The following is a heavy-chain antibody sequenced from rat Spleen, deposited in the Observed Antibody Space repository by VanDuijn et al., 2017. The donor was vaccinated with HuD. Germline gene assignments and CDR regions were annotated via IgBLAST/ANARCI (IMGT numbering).Heavy chain of an antibody. V-gene: IGHV3-3*01. CDR2: INSAGST. Sequence: DVQLQESGPGLVKPSQSLSLTCSVTGFSIASAFGWNWIRKFPGNKLEWMGYINSAGSTNYNPPLKSQISITRDTSKNQFFLQVNSVTTEDTATYYCARGVMDAWGQGASVTVSS. CDR3: ARGVMDA. CDR1: GFSIASAFG. J-gene: IGHJ4*01.